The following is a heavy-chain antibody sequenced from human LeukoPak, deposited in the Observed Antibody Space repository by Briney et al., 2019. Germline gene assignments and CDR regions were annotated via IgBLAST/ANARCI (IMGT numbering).Heavy chain of an antibody. V-gene: IGHV4-34*01. Sequence: SETLSLTCAVYGGSFSGYYWSWIRQPPGKGLEWIGEINHSGSTNYNPSLKSQVTISVDTSKNQFSLKLSSVTAADTAVYYCARQRWLHPFDYWGQGTLVTVSS. CDR1: GGSFSGYY. D-gene: IGHD5-24*01. CDR3: ARQRWLHPFDY. CDR2: INHSGST. J-gene: IGHJ4*02.